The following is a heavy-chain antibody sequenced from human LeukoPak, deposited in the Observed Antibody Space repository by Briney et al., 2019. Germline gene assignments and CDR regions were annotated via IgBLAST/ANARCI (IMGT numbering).Heavy chain of an antibody. Sequence: GESLKISCKGSGYSFTSYWISWVRQMPGKGLEWMGRIDPSDSYTNYSPSFQGHVTISADKSISTAYLQWSSLKASDTAMYYCARHDIRGEDYYDSSGYSYWGQGTLVTVSS. J-gene: IGHJ4*02. CDR2: IDPSDSYT. CDR3: ARHDIRGEDYYDSSGYSY. CDR1: GYSFTSYW. D-gene: IGHD3-22*01. V-gene: IGHV5-10-1*01.